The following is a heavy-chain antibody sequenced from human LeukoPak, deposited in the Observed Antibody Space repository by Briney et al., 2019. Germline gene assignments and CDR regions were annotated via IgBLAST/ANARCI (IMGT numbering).Heavy chain of an antibody. D-gene: IGHD6-19*01. CDR3: ARVRSGWRHDY. V-gene: IGHV3-48*01. CDR1: GFTFSSYS. J-gene: IGHJ4*02. Sequence: GGSLRLSCAASGFTFSSYSMNWVRQAPGKGLEWVSYITTSSSAIYYADSVKGRFTISRDNAKNSLYLQMNSLRAEDTAVYYCARVRSGWRHDYWGQGTLVTVSS. CDR2: ITTSSSAI.